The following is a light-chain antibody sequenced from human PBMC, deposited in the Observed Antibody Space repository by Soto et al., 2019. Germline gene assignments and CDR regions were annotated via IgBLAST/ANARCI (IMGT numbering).Light chain of an antibody. CDR3: SSYTSTNTLFV. J-gene: IGLJ1*01. Sequence: QSVLTQPASVSGSPGQSITISCTGTSSDVGGYNYVSWYQQRPGKAPKLMIYEVNNRPSGVSDRFSGSKSGITASLTISGLQAEDEADYYCSSYTSTNTLFVFGTGTKVTVL. V-gene: IGLV2-14*01. CDR2: EVN. CDR1: SSDVGGYNY.